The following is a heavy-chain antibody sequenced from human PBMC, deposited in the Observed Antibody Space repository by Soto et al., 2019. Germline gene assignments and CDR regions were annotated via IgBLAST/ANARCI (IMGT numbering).Heavy chain of an antibody. Sequence: GESLKICCKGSGYSFAGYWITWVRQKQGKGLEWMGRINPSGSQTYYSPSFRGHVTISVTKSITTVFLQWSSLRASDTAMYYCARQIYDSDTGPNFQYYFDSWGQGTPVTVSS. CDR3: ARQIYDSDTGPNFQYYFDS. V-gene: IGHV5-10-1*01. CDR1: GYSFAGYW. J-gene: IGHJ4*02. D-gene: IGHD3-22*01. CDR2: INPSGSQT.